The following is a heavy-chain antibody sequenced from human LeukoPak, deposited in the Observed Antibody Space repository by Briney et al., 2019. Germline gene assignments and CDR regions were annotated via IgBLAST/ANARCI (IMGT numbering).Heavy chain of an antibody. V-gene: IGHV3-74*01. D-gene: IGHD4-11*01. CDR2: INSDGSST. J-gene: IGHJ4*02. CDR1: GFAFSTYW. Sequence: PGGSLRLSCAASGFAFSTYWMHWVRQAPGKGLVWVSRINSDGSSTSYADSVKGRFTISRDNAKNTLYLQMNSLRAEDTAVYYCARGPWTTTAQIDYWGQGTLVTVSS. CDR3: ARGPWTTTAQIDY.